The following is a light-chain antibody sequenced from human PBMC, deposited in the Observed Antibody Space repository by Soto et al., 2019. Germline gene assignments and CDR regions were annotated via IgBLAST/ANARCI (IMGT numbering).Light chain of an antibody. V-gene: IGLV1-40*01. J-gene: IGLJ2*01. CDR3: QSYASSLSGVL. CDR2: GNS. Sequence: QSVLTQPPSVSGAPGQRVTISCTGSSSNIGAGYDVHWYQQLPGTAPKLLIYGNSKRPSGVPDRFSGSKSGTSASLAITGLQAEDEADYYCQSYASSLSGVLFGGGTKLTVL. CDR1: SSNIGAGYD.